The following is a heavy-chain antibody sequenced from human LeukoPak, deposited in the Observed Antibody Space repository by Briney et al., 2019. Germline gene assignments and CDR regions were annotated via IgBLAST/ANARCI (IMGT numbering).Heavy chain of an antibody. CDR2: IKQDGSEK. J-gene: IGHJ6*04. CDR3: AELGITMIGGV. D-gene: IGHD3-10*02. Sequence: GGSLRLSCAASGFTFSSYWMSWVRQAPGKGLEWVANIKQDGSEKYYVDSVKGRFTISRENAKNSWYLQMNSLRAEDTAVYYCAELGITMIGGVWGKGATGTISS. CDR1: GFTFSSYW. V-gene: IGHV3-7*01.